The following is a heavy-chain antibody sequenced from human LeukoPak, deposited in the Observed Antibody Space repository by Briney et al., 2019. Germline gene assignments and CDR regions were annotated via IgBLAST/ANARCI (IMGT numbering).Heavy chain of an antibody. V-gene: IGHV1-8*01. CDR2: MNPNGGNT. CDR3: ARGARRYFSSEYWFDP. D-gene: IGHD3-9*01. Sequence: ASVKVSCKVSGYTLTELSMHWVRQATGQGLEWMGWMNPNGGNTGYAQKFQGRVTMTRNTSISTAYMELSSLRSEDTAVYYCARGARRYFSSEYWFDPWGQGTLVTVSS. J-gene: IGHJ5*02. CDR1: GYTLTELS.